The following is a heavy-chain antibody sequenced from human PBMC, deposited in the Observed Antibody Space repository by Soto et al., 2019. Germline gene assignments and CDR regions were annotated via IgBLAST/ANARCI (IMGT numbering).Heavy chain of an antibody. V-gene: IGHV3-7*04. D-gene: IGHD3-16*02. J-gene: IGHJ4*02. CDR3: ARESEYYDYIWGSYRRHFDY. CDR1: GGTSGSLW. Sequence: GGTSGSLWRRRIIQEQGKGLEWVANIKQDGSEKYYVDSVKGRFTISRDNAKNSLYLQMNSLRAGDTAVYYCARESEYYDYIWGSYRRHFDYWGQGTLVTVSS. CDR2: IKQDGSEK.